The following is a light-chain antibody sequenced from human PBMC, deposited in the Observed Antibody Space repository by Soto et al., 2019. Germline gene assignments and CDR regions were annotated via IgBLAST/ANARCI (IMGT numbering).Light chain of an antibody. Sequence: QSALAQPPSASGSPGQSVAISCTGTSSDVGGYNYVSWYQQHPGKAPKLMIYEVNKRPSGVPDRFSGSKSGNTASLTVSGLQAEDDADSYCSSYAGSSNVFGTATKVTVL. CDR2: EVN. V-gene: IGLV2-8*01. CDR1: SSDVGGYNY. J-gene: IGLJ1*01. CDR3: SSYAGSSNV.